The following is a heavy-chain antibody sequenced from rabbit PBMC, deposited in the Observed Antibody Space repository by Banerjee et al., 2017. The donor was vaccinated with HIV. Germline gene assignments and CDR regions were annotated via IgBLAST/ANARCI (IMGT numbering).Heavy chain of an antibody. Sequence: QEQLEESGGDLVKPEGSLTLTCTASGFTISSSYWICWVRQAPGRGLEWIACIYTGSSGSTYYASWAKGRFTISKTSSTTVTLQMTSLTAADTATYFCARDYAGYVGYGPIPPYFNLWGPGTLVTVS. CDR1: GFTISSSYW. D-gene: IGHD7-1*01. V-gene: IGHV1S45*01. J-gene: IGHJ4*01. CDR2: IYTGSSGST. CDR3: ARDYAGYVGYGPIPPYFNL.